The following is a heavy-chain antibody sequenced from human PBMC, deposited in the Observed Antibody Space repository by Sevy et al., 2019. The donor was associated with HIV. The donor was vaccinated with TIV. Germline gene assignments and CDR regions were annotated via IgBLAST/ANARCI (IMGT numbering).Heavy chain of an antibody. CDR2: ISYDGSNK. CDR3: AKGGFTMIEYYFDY. CDR1: EFTFSSYG. Sequence: GGSLRLSCAASEFTFSSYGMHWVRQAPGKGLEWVAVISYDGSNKYYADSVKGRFTISRDNSKNTLYLQMNSLRAEDTAVYYCAKGGFTMIEYYFDYWGQGTLVTVSS. J-gene: IGHJ4*02. D-gene: IGHD3-22*01. V-gene: IGHV3-30*18.